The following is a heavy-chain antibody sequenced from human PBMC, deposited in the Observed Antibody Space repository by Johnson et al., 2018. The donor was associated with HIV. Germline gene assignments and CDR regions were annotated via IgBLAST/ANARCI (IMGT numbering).Heavy chain of an antibody. CDR2: ISYDGRSK. V-gene: IGHV3-30*01. J-gene: IGHJ3*02. Sequence: VESGGGVVQPGRSLRLSCAASGFTFSNYAMHWVRQAPGKGLEWVALISYDGRSKYYADSVRGRLTISRDNSKNTVYLQMNSLTIEDTAVYYCAREGGTFYDSSGSLAFDIWCQGTMVTVSS. CDR3: AREGGTFYDSSGSLAFDI. D-gene: IGHD3-22*01. CDR1: GFTFSNYA.